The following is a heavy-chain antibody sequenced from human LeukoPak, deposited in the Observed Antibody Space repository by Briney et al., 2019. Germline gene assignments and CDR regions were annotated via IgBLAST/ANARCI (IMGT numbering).Heavy chain of an antibody. J-gene: IGHJ6*03. CDR3: ASSDYYGSGSTYYYYYYMDV. CDR2: IIPIFGTA. Sequence: SVKVSCKASGYTFTSYGISWVRQAPGQGLEWMGGIIPIFGTANYAQKFQGRVTITADESTSTAYMELSSLRSEDMAVYYCASSDYYGSGSTYYYYYYMDVWGKGTTVTVSS. D-gene: IGHD3-10*01. V-gene: IGHV1-69*13. CDR1: GYTFTSYG.